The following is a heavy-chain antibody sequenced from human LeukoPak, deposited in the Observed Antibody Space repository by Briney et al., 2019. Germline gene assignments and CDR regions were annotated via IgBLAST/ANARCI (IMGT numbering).Heavy chain of an antibody. CDR1: GGSISSYY. J-gene: IGHJ4*02. Sequence: PSETLSLTCTVSGGSISSYYWSWIRQSPGKGLEWIGYISNSGSTNYNPSLKSRVTISVDTSKNQFSLKLTSVTAADTAVYYRARRAYNYGSNFDYWGQGTLVTVSS. CDR3: ARRAYNYGSNFDY. D-gene: IGHD5-18*01. CDR2: ISNSGST. V-gene: IGHV4-59*08.